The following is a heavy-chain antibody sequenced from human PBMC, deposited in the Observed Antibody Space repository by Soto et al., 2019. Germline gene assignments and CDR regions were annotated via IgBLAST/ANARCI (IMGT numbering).Heavy chain of an antibody. V-gene: IGHV3-23*01. D-gene: IGHD6-13*01. Sequence: EVQLLDSGGGLVQPGGSLRLSCAASGFTFNSYAMNWVRQAPGKGLEWVSVISGRGDSTYYADSVKGRFTISRDNSKNTLYLQMNSLRTADTAVYYCARRGPGTYFDYWGQGTLVTVSS. CDR3: ARRGPGTYFDY. J-gene: IGHJ4*02. CDR1: GFTFNSYA. CDR2: ISGRGDST.